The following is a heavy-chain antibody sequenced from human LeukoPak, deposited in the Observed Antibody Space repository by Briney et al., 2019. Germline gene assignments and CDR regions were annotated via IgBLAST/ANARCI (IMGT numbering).Heavy chain of an antibody. CDR1: GFTFSSYW. CDR3: ARDVAGSGSL. D-gene: IGHD3-10*01. CDR2: INEHGSIT. Sequence: PGGSLRLSCAASGFTFSSYWMHWVRQVPGKGLVWVARINEHGSITDYADSVKDRFTVSRDNAWNTLYLQMNSLRAKDTAVYYCARDVAGSGSLWGQGTLITVSS. J-gene: IGHJ4*02. V-gene: IGHV3-74*01.